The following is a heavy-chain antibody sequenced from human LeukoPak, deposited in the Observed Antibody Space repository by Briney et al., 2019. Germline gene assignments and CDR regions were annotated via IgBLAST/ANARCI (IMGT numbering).Heavy chain of an antibody. J-gene: IGHJ6*02. CDR1: GFTFSDYY. CDR3: ARGYERRIMVRGVITYYYYGMDV. Sequence: GGSLRLSCAASGFTFSDYYMSWIRQAPGKGLEWVSYISSSGSTIYYADSVKGRFTISRDNAKNSLYLQMNSLRAEDTAVYYCARGYERRIMVRGVITYYYYGMDVWGRGTTVTVSS. V-gene: IGHV3-11*01. CDR2: ISSSGSTI. D-gene: IGHD3-10*01.